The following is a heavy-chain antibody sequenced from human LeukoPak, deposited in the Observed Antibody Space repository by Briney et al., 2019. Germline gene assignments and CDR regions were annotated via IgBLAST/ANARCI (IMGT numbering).Heavy chain of an antibody. J-gene: IGHJ4*02. CDR1: GFTFSSHS. V-gene: IGHV3-21*01. Sequence: GGSLRLSCAASGFTFSSHSMIWVRQAPGKGLEWVSSISSSSSYISYADSVKGRFTISRDNAKNSLYLQMNSLRAADTAVFYCARDLTGGGWFDYWGQGTLVTVSS. D-gene: IGHD6-19*01. CDR2: ISSSSSYI. CDR3: ARDLTGGGWFDY.